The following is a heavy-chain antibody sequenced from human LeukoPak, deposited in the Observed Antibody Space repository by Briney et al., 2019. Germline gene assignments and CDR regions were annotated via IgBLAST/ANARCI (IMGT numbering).Heavy chain of an antibody. CDR2: ISSSSSYI. D-gene: IGHD1-26*01. CDR3: ARFITGELPTHYYYGMDV. Sequence: PGGSLRLSCAASGFTFSSYSMNWARQAPGKGLEWVSSISSSSSYIYYADSVKGRFTISRDNAKNSLYLQMNSLRAEDTAVYYCARFITGELPTHYYYGMDVWGQGTTVTVSS. J-gene: IGHJ6*02. V-gene: IGHV3-21*04. CDR1: GFTFSSYS.